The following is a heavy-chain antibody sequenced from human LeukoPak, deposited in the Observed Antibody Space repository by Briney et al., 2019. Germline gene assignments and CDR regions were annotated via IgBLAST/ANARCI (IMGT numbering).Heavy chain of an antibody. J-gene: IGHJ3*02. CDR1: GFTFSSYD. D-gene: IGHD3-22*01. Sequence: GGSLRLSCAASGFTFSSYDMHWVRQATGKGLEWVSAIGTAGDTYYPGSVKGRFTISRENAKNSLYLQMNSLRAGDTAVYYCARASRYYYDSSGNAFDIWGQGTMVTVSS. CDR3: ARASRYYYDSSGNAFDI. CDR2: IGTAGDT. V-gene: IGHV3-13*01.